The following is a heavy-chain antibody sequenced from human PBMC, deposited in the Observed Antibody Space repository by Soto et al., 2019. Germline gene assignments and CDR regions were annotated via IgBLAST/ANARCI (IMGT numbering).Heavy chain of an antibody. V-gene: IGHV3-23*01. D-gene: IGHD6-13*01. J-gene: IGHJ5*01. CDR3: AKPGSSSWYNS. Sequence: PGGSLRLSCAASGFNFSTYAMSWVRKAPGKGLEWVSTIGGSGGTTYYADSVKGRFTISRDNSKNTLYLHMSRLRVEDTAVYYCAKPGSSSWYNSWGQGTLVTV. CDR2: IGGSGGTT. CDR1: GFNFSTYA.